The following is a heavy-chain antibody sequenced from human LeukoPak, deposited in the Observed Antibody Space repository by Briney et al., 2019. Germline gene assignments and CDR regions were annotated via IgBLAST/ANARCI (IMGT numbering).Heavy chain of an antibody. Sequence: GASVKVSCKASGFTFTSSAVQWVRQARGQRLEWIGWIVDDSGNTNYAQKFQERVTITRDMSTSTAYMELSSLRSEDTAVYYCAAVWELPDHYFDYWGQGTLVTVSS. J-gene: IGHJ4*02. CDR1: GFTFTSSA. CDR3: AAVWELPDHYFDY. D-gene: IGHD1-26*01. CDR2: IVDDSGNT. V-gene: IGHV1-58*01.